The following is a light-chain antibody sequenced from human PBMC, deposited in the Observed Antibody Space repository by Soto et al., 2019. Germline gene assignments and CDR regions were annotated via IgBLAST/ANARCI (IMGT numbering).Light chain of an antibody. CDR1: RSDVGGYIY. CDR2: EVS. CDR3: SSYTSSSRV. V-gene: IGLV2-14*01. J-gene: IGLJ1*01. Sequence: QSALTQPASVSGSPGQSITISCTGTRSDVGGYIYVSWYQQHPGKAPKLMIYEVSNRPSGVSNRFSGCKSGNTASLTISGLQVEDEADYSCSSYTSSSRVFGTGTKMTVL.